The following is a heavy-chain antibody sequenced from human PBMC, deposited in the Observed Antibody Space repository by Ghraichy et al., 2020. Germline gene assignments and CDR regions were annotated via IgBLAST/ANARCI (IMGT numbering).Heavy chain of an antibody. CDR2: INPSGGST. D-gene: IGHD5-24*01. Sequence: ASVKVSCKASGYTFTTYYMHWVRQAPGQGLEWMGIINPSGGSTSFAQKFQGRVTMTRDTSTSTVYMELSSLTSEDTAVYYCARDRLATISYIDYWGQGTLVTVSS. CDR1: GYTFTTYY. V-gene: IGHV1-46*01. J-gene: IGHJ4*02. CDR3: ARDRLATISYIDY.